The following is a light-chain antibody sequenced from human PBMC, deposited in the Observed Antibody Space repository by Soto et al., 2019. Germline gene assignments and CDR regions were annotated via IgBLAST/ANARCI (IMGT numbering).Light chain of an antibody. CDR1: SSDVGAYNY. J-gene: IGLJ1*01. V-gene: IGLV2-11*01. Sequence: QSALTQPRSVSGSPGQSVTISCTGTSSDVGAYNYVSWYQQHPGKAPKLMIYDVTKRPSGVPDRFSGSKSGNTASLTISGLQAEDEADYYCCSWDSSLSAYVFGTGTKVTVL. CDR3: CSWDSSLSAYV. CDR2: DVT.